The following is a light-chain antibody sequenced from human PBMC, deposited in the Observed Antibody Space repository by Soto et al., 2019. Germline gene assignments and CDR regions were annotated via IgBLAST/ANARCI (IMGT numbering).Light chain of an antibody. V-gene: IGLV2-14*01. CDR2: AVS. CDR3: SSYTGGSTPSVA. Sequence: QSVLTQPASVSGSPGQSITISCTGTSSDVGGYNYVSWYHQHPGKAPKLMIYAVSNRPSGVSHRFSGSKSGNTAPLAISGRQTEDEADGDCSSYTGGSTPSVAFGGGTQLTVL. J-gene: IGLJ2*01. CDR1: SSDVGGYNY.